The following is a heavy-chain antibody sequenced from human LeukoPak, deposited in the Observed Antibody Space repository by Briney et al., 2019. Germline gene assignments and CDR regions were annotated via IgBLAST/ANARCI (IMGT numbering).Heavy chain of an antibody. V-gene: IGHV1-18*04. Sequence: ASVKVSCKASGYTFTSYNIGWVRQAPGQGLEWMGWISGYNGATHYARRLQGRVTMTTDTSTSTAYMELSSLRSEDTAVYYCARAPYDSSGYYPGFDYWGQGTLVTVSS. J-gene: IGHJ4*02. CDR1: GYTFTSYN. D-gene: IGHD3-22*01. CDR3: ARAPYDSSGYYPGFDY. CDR2: ISGYNGAT.